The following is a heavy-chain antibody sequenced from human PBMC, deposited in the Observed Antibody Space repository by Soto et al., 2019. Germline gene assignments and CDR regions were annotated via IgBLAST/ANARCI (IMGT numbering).Heavy chain of an antibody. CDR2: IREERSDK. CDR1: GVTFSIYW. V-gene: IGHV3-7*01. CDR3: VRGFAVSSSWYAPFDI. Sequence: GSLSLPCTTSGVTFSIYWLSWICNTQGKGLGWVVTIREERSDKDCVDSEKGRITISRDNAKNSLYLQKNSLRAEDTAVYYCVRGFAVSSSWYAPFDIWGRGTLVTVSS. J-gene: IGHJ4*02. D-gene: IGHD6-13*01.